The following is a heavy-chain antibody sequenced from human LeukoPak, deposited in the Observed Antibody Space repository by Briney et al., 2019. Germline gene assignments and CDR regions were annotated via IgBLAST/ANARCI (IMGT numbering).Heavy chain of an antibody. CDR1: GGSMTGTSYY. D-gene: IGHD2-8*01. V-gene: IGHV4-39*01. CDR2: VYYSGST. Sequence: SETLSLTCSASGGSMTGTSYYWAWIRQPPGKGLEWIGSVYYSGSTSYSPSLKSRVTISVDTSKNQFSLRLSSVTAADTAVYYCARNVSAGYFDYWGRGTLVTVSS. J-gene: IGHJ4*02. CDR3: ARNVSAGYFDY.